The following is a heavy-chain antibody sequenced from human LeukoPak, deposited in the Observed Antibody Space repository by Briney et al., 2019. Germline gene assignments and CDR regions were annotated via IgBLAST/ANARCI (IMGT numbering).Heavy chain of an antibody. CDR2: IYYSGTT. CDR3: ASLADNDPFDV. V-gene: IGHV4-39*07. Sequence: SETLSLTCTVSGGSISSSSYYWGWIRQPPGKGLEWIGSIYYSGTTYYNPSLKSRVTISLNRSKNQFSLKLSSVTAADTAVYYCASLADNDPFDVWGQGTMVTVSS. J-gene: IGHJ3*01. D-gene: IGHD3-22*01. CDR1: GGSISSSSYY.